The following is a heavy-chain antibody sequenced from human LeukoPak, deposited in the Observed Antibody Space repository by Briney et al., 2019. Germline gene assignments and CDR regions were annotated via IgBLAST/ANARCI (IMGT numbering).Heavy chain of an antibody. CDR3: ARAKYSSSSQPGGWFDP. CDR2: INPSGGST. CDR1: GYTFTSYY. Sequence: APVKVSCKASGYTFTSYYMHWVRQAPGQGLEWMGIINPSGGSTSYAQKFQGRVTMTRDTSTSTVYMELSSLRSEDTAVYYCARAKYSSSSQPGGWFDPWGQGTLVTVSS. V-gene: IGHV1-46*01. J-gene: IGHJ5*02. D-gene: IGHD6-6*01.